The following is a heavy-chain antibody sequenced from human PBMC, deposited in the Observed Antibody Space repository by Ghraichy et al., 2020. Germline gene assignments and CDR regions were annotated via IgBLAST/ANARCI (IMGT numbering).Heavy chain of an antibody. CDR3: AKSLRGGTYDAFDI. CDR1: GFTFSSCS. D-gene: IGHD3-10*01. CDR2: ITGSGGNA. V-gene: IGHV3-23*01. Sequence: GESLNISCAASGFTFSSCSMSWVRQAPGRGLEWVSTITGSGGNAYNADSVKGRFTISRDNSKNTLYLQMNSLRAEDTAVYYCAKSLRGGTYDAFDIRGQGTMVTVSS. J-gene: IGHJ3*02.